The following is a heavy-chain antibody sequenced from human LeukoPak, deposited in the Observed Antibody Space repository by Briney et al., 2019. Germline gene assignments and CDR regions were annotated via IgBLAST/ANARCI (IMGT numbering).Heavy chain of an antibody. V-gene: IGHV1-58*01. CDR2: IVVGSGNT. J-gene: IGHJ4*02. Sequence: SVKVSRKASGFTFTSSAVQWVRQARGQRLEWIGWIVVGSGNTNYAQKFQERVTITRDMSTSTAYMELSSLRSEDTAVYYCAAFPDSGVVVITDGQTSYFFEYWGQGTLVTVSS. CDR1: GFTFTSSA. D-gene: IGHD3-22*01. CDR3: AAFPDSGVVVITDGQTSYFFEY.